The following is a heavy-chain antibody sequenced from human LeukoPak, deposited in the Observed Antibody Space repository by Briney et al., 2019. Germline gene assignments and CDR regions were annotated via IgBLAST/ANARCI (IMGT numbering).Heavy chain of an antibody. J-gene: IGHJ5*02. Sequence: ASVKVSCKASGYTFTSYDINWVRQATGQGLEWMGWMNPNSGNTGYAQEFQGRVTMTRNTSISTAYMELSSLRSEDTAVYYCAMFYDSSGYYWFDPWGQGTLVTVSS. D-gene: IGHD3-22*01. CDR2: MNPNSGNT. CDR1: GYTFTSYD. V-gene: IGHV1-8*01. CDR3: AMFYDSSGYYWFDP.